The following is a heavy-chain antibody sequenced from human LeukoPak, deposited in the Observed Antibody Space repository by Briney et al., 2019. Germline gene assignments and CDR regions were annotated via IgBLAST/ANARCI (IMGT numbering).Heavy chain of an antibody. CDR2: ISTSGRST. CDR1: GFTFSTYA. CDR3: AGGVNY. Sequence: PGASLRLSCAASGFTFSTYAMSWVRQAPGKGLEWVSGISTSGRSTYYADSVKGRFTISRDNSKNTLYLQMNSPRAEDTAVYYCAGGVNYWGQGTLVTVSS. J-gene: IGHJ4*02. V-gene: IGHV3-23*01. D-gene: IGHD3-16*01.